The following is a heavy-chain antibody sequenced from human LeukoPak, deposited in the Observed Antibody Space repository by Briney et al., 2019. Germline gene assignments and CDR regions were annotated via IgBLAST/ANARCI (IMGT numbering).Heavy chain of an antibody. CDR2: ISGSGGST. CDR1: GFTFSSYG. Sequence: GGSLRLSCAASGFTFSSYGMCWVRQAPGKGLEWVSAISGSGGSTYYADSVKGRFTISRDNAKNSLCLQMHSLRAADTAVYYCARDIPMGNFDYWGQGTLVTVSS. CDR3: ARDIPMGNFDY. D-gene: IGHD2-2*02. J-gene: IGHJ4*02. V-gene: IGHV3-23*01.